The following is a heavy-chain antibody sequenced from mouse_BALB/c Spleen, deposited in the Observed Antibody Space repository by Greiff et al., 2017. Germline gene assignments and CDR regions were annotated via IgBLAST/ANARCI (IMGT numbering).Heavy chain of an antibody. Sequence: EVQRVESGGGLVQPGGSLKLSCAASGFTFSSYGMSWVRQTPDKRLELVATINSNGGSTYYPDSVKGRFTISRDNAKNTLYLQMSSLKSEDTAMYYCARDQRYYAMDYWGQGTSVTVSS. V-gene: IGHV5-6-3*01. J-gene: IGHJ4*01. CDR3: ARDQRYYAMDY. CDR1: GFTFSSYG. CDR2: INSNGGST.